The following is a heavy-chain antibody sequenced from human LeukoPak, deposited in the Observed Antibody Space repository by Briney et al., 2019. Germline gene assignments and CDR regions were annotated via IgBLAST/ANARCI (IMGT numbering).Heavy chain of an antibody. V-gene: IGHV3-66*01. J-gene: IGHJ3*01. Sequence: GGSLRLSCAASGFSVSSNYMIWVRQAPGKRLEWVPVFYSGGSKNYADSVKGRFTISRDNAKNSLSLQLSSLRGEDTALYYCARGDSSSILINDAFDFWGQGTMVTVSS. CDR3: ARGDSSSILINDAFDF. D-gene: IGHD2-21*01. CDR2: FYSGGSK. CDR1: GFSVSSNY.